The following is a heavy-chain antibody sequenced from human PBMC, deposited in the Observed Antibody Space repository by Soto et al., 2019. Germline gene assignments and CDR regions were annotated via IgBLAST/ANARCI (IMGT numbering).Heavy chain of an antibody. CDR1: GFTFSSYD. D-gene: IGHD5-12*01. V-gene: IGHV3-23*01. CDR2: ITGSGGGT. J-gene: IGHJ5*02. CDR3: AKSLNSATAS. Sequence: EVQVLESGGGLVQPGGSLRLSCVASGFTFSSYDMRWVRQAPGKGLEWVSGITGSGGGTYYADSVKGRFTISRDNSRNTLYLHMNSLRAEDTAIYYCAKSLNSATASWGQGTLVTVSS.